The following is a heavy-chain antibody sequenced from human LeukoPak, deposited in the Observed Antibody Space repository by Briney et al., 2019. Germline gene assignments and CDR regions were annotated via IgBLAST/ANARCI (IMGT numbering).Heavy chain of an antibody. J-gene: IGHJ5*02. CDR3: ARGGCSGGSCYSGGWFDP. Sequence: GASVKVSCKASGYTFTSYDINRVRQATGQGLEWMGWMNPNSGNTGYAQKFQGRVTMTRNTSISTAYMELSSLRSEDTAVYYCARGGCSGGSCYSGGWFDPWGQGTLVTVSS. V-gene: IGHV1-8*01. CDR1: GYTFTSYD. CDR2: MNPNSGNT. D-gene: IGHD2-15*01.